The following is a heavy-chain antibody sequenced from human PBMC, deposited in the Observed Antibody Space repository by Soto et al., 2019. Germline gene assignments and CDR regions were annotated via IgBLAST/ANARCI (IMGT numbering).Heavy chain of an antibody. CDR1: GYTFTGYY. D-gene: IGHD3-9*01. Sequence: ASVKVSCKASGYTFTGYYMHWVRQAPGQGLEWMGWINPNSGGTNYAQKFQGWVTMTRDTSISTAYMELSRLRSDDTAVYYCARDGGQIRYFDWLSMDVWGQGTTVTVS. V-gene: IGHV1-2*04. CDR3: ARDGGQIRYFDWLSMDV. J-gene: IGHJ6*02. CDR2: INPNSGGT.